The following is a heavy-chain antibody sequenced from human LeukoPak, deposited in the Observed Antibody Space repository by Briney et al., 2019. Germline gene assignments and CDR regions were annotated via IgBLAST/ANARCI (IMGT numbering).Heavy chain of an antibody. CDR1: GFTVSSNY. J-gene: IGHJ4*02. CDR3: ATDRGWRTSGYYLYYFEY. Sequence: PGGSLRLSCAASGFTVSSNYMSWVRQAPGKGLEWVSVIYSGGSTYYADSVKGRFTISRDNTMNSLYLQMSSLRAEDTAVYYCATDRGWRTSGYYLYYFEYWGQGTLVTVSS. CDR2: IYSGGST. V-gene: IGHV3-53*01. D-gene: IGHD3-3*01.